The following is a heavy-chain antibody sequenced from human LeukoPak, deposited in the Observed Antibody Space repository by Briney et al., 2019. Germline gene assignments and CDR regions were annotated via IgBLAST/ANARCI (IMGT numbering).Heavy chain of an antibody. CDR2: IYSDDRT. J-gene: IGHJ5*02. CDR1: GITVRSNY. D-gene: IGHD3-3*01. Sequence: GGSLRLSCVSSGITVRSNYMSWVRQAPGKGLEWVSVIYSDDRTYYADSVKGRFTLSRDKSKNTLYLQMNSLRAEDTAVYYCARDNRVVTIFGVVTRWWFDPWGQGTLVTVP. V-gene: IGHV3-53*01. CDR3: ARDNRVVTIFGVVTRWWFDP.